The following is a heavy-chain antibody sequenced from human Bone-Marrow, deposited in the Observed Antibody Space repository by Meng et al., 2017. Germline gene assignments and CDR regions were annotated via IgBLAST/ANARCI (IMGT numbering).Heavy chain of an antibody. CDR2: ISYDGSNK. Sequence: QVQLVESGGGVVQPGRSLRLSCAASEFIFSSYAMHWVRQAPGKGLEWVAVISYDGSNKYYADSVKGRFTISRDSARNTLYLQMDSLRAEDTAVYYCVRDFGGNSDSWGQGTLVTVSS. V-gene: IGHV3-30-3*01. CDR1: EFIFSSYA. D-gene: IGHD2-15*01. CDR3: VRDFGGNSDS. J-gene: IGHJ5*01.